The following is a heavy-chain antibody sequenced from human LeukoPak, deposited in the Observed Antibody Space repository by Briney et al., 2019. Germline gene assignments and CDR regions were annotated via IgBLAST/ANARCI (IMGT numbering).Heavy chain of an antibody. J-gene: IGHJ4*02. V-gene: IGHV3-23*01. CDR1: GFTFSSYA. Sequence: PGGSLRLSCAASGFTFSSYAMSWVRQAPGKGLEWVSAISGSGGSTYYADSVKGRFTISRDNSKNTLYLQMNSLRAEDTAVYYCAKIPTLFDSSGYNAYWGQGTLVTVSS. D-gene: IGHD3-22*01. CDR2: ISGSGGST. CDR3: AKIPTLFDSSGYNAY.